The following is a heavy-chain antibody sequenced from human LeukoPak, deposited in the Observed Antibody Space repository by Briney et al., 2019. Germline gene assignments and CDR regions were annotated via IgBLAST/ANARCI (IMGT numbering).Heavy chain of an antibody. Sequence: ASVKVSCKASGGTFSSYAISWVRQAPGQGLGWMGWINTDTGNPTYAQGFTGRFVFSLDTSVSTAYLQISSLKAEDTAVYYCARAVGYCSSGTCYLVYWGQGTLVTVSS. D-gene: IGHD2-15*01. CDR2: INTDTGNP. J-gene: IGHJ4*02. CDR3: ARAVGYCSSGTCYLVY. V-gene: IGHV7-4-1*02. CDR1: GGTFSSYA.